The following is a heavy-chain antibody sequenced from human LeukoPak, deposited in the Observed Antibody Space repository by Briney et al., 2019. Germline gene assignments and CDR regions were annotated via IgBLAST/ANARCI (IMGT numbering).Heavy chain of an antibody. D-gene: IGHD5-18*01. CDR1: GYTFTNSW. CDR2: IYPGDSDT. Sequence: PGESLKISCKGSGYTFTNSWIGWVRQTPGKGLEWMGSIYPGDSDTRYSPSFQGQVTISVDKSISTAYLQWSSLKASNTAMYYSTIRAYSYEYFDFWGQGTLVTVYS. J-gene: IGHJ4*02. V-gene: IGHV5-51*01. CDR3: TIRAYSYEYFDF.